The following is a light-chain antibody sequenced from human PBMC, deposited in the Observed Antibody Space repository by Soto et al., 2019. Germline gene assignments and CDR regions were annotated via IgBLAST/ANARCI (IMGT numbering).Light chain of an antibody. J-gene: IGKJ3*01. CDR3: HQYNTCPTPSES. CDR1: QTVNNN. V-gene: IGKV3D-15*01. Sequence: IVMTQSPATLSLSPGERATLSCRASQTVNNNLVWYHQKPGQAPRLLIYAASTRATGVPARFIGCGSGTAVTHIIRSMQSEDFAVYALHQYNTCPTPSESVGPGTKVDVK. CDR2: AAS.